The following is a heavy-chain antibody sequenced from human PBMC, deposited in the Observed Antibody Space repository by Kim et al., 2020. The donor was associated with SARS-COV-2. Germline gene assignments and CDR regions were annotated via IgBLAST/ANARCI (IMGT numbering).Heavy chain of an antibody. Sequence: ASVKVSCKASGYAFSSYVIHWVRQGPGQRLEWLGWVNGNNGNTKQSPKFQGRVTLTRDAFADTAYMELSDLRSDDTAVYYCARPSDHDYYYGMDVWGQGTTVIVSS. V-gene: IGHV1-3*01. CDR2: VNGNNGNT. D-gene: IGHD2-21*02. J-gene: IGHJ6*02. CDR3: ARPSDHDYYYGMDV. CDR1: GYAFSSYV.